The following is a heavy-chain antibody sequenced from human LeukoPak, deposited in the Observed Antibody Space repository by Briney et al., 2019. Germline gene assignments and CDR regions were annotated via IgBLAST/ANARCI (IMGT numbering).Heavy chain of an antibody. Sequence: ASVKVSCKASGGTFSSYAISWVRQAPGQGLEWMGWISAYNGNTNYAQKLQGRVTMTTDTSTSTAYMELRSLRSDDTAVYYCARSQKFLPPATVDYWGQGTLVTVSS. J-gene: IGHJ4*02. V-gene: IGHV1-18*01. CDR1: GGTFSSYA. CDR3: ARSQKFLPPATVDY. CDR2: ISAYNGNT. D-gene: IGHD3-3*01.